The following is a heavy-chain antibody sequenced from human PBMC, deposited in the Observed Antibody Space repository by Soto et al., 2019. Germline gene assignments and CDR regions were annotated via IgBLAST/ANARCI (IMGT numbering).Heavy chain of an antibody. CDR1: GFTLSSYG. D-gene: IGHD1-26*01. Sequence: PGGSLRLSCAASGFTLSSYGMHWVRQAPGKGLEWVAVISYDGSNKYYADSVKGRFTISRDNSKNTLYLQMNSLRAEDTAVYYCAKNSGYLDYWGQGTLVTVSS. CDR3: AKNSGYLDY. V-gene: IGHV3-30*18. J-gene: IGHJ4*02. CDR2: ISYDGSNK.